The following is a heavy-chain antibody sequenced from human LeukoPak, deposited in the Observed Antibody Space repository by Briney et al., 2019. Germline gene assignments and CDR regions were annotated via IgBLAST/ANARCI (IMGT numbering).Heavy chain of an antibody. D-gene: IGHD3-3*01. CDR3: ARDWSPYYDFWSGYYGNNWFDP. CDR1: GYTFTSYG. Sequence: ASVKVSYKASGYTFTSYGISWVRQAPGQGLEWMGWISAYNGNTNYAQKLQGRVTMTTDTSTSTAYMELRSLRSDDTAVYYCARDWSPYYDFWSGYYGNNWFDPWGQGTLVTVSS. V-gene: IGHV1-18*01. CDR2: ISAYNGNT. J-gene: IGHJ5*02.